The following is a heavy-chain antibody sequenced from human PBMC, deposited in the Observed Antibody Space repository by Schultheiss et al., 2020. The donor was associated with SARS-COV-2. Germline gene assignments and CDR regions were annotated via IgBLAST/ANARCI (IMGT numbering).Heavy chain of an antibody. CDR1: GYTFTSYY. V-gene: IGHV1-46*01. D-gene: IGHD2-2*02. Sequence: ASVKVSCKASGYTFTSYYMHWVRQAPGQGLEWMGIINPSGGSTSYAQKFQGRVTMTRDTSTSTVYMELSSLRSEDTAVYYCAGAHCNTTNCYTYYGLDLWGQGTTVTVSS. J-gene: IGHJ6*02. CDR2: INPSGGST. CDR3: AGAHCNTTNCYTYYGLDL.